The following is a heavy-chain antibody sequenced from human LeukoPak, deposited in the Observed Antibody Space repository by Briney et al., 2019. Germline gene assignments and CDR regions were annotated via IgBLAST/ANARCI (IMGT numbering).Heavy chain of an antibody. Sequence: SVKVSCKASGYSYTSYAITWVRQAPGQGLEWMGGIIPIFGTANYAQKFQGRVTITADESTSTAYMELSSLRSEDTAVYYCARGVFCRGGSCYSHYYYYYMDVWGKGTTVTISS. CDR3: ARGVFCRGGSCYSHYYYYYMDV. CDR2: IIPIFGTA. V-gene: IGHV1-69*13. J-gene: IGHJ6*03. D-gene: IGHD2-15*01. CDR1: GYSYTSYA.